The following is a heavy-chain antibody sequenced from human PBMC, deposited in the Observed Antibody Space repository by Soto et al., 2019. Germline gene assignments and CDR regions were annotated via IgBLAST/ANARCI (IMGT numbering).Heavy chain of an antibody. CDR1: GDSVSSNSAA. CDR3: VRARYCIGGSCYYGVDV. D-gene: IGHD2-15*01. Sequence: PSQTLSLTCAISGDSVSSNSAAWNWIRQSPSRGLEWLGRTYYRSTWFSEYALSVKSRVTINPDTTKNQFSLQLNSVTPEDTAVNYCVRARYCIGGSCYYGVDVWGQGTTVTVSS. CDR2: TYYRSTWFS. V-gene: IGHV6-1*01. J-gene: IGHJ6*02.